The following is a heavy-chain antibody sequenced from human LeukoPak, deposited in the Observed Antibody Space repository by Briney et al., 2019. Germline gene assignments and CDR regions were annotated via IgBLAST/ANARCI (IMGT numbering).Heavy chain of an antibody. V-gene: IGHV4-39*07. CDR1: GGSISSTTYY. CDR2: IYYSRST. CDR3: ARGPGAFDI. J-gene: IGHJ3*02. Sequence: SETLSLTCTVSGGSISSTTYYWGWIRQPPGKGLEWIGSIYYSRSTYYNPSLRSRVTMSVDTSKNQFSLKLSSVTAADTAVYYCARGPGAFDIWGQGTMVTVSS.